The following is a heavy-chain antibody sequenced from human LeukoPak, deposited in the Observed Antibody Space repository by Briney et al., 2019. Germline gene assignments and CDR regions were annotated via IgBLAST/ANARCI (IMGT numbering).Heavy chain of an antibody. CDR1: GFTFSSYE. D-gene: IGHD2-8*01. CDR3: ARQMVYAGSFDY. V-gene: IGHV3-7*03. CDR2: MNQDGSER. Sequence: GGSLRLSCAASGFTFSSYEMNWVRQAPGKGLERVAHMNQDGSERYYVDSVRGRFTISRDNDKNSLYLQMNSLRAEDTAVYYCARQMVYAGSFDYWGQGTLVTVSS. J-gene: IGHJ4*02.